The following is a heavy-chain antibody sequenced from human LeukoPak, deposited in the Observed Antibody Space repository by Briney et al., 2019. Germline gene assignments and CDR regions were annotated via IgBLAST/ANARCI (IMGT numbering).Heavy chain of an antibody. CDR2: ISYDGSNK. CDR1: GFAFNSYA. V-gene: IGHV3-30-3*01. CDR3: ARDSTVNHAEYFQH. D-gene: IGHD4-17*01. J-gene: IGHJ1*01. Sequence: GGSLRLSCATSGFAFNSYAISWVRQAPGKGLEWVAVISYDGSNKYYADSVKGRFTISRDNSKNTLYLQMNSLRAEDTAVYYCARDSTVNHAEYFQHWGQGTLVTVSS.